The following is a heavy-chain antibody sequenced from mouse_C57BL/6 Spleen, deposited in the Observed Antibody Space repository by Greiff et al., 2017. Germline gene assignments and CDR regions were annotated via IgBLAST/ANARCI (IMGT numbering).Heavy chain of an antibody. CDR2: IDPETGGT. D-gene: IGHD2-3*01. J-gene: IGHJ2*01. CDR3: TKDDGYPYYFDY. CDR1: GYTFTDYE. Sequence: QVQLQQSGAELVRPGASVTLSCKASGYTFTDYEMHWVKQTPVHGLEWIGAIDPETGGTAYNQKFKGKAILTADKSSSTAYMELRSLTSEDSAVYYCTKDDGYPYYFDYWGQGTTHTVSS. V-gene: IGHV1-15*01.